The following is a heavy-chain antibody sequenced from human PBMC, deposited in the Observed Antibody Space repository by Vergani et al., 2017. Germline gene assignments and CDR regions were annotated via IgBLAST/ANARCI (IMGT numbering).Heavy chain of an antibody. J-gene: IGHJ4*02. CDR2: INPNSGGT. V-gene: IGHV1-2*02. CDR1: GYTFTGYY. Sequence: QVQLVQSGAEVKKPGASVKVSCKASGYTFTGYYMHWVRQAPGQGLEWMGWINPNSGGTNYAQKFQGRVTMTRDTSISTAYMELSRLRSDDTAVYYCAKSAAKAPSIAVAGFDYWGQGTLVTVSS. D-gene: IGHD6-19*01. CDR3: AKSAAKAPSIAVAGFDY.